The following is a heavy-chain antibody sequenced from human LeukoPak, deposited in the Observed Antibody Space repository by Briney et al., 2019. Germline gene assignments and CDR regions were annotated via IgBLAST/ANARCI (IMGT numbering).Heavy chain of an antibody. D-gene: IGHD5-12*01. CDR2: INPSGGST. CDR1: GYTFTNYY. J-gene: IGHJ4*02. V-gene: IGHV1-46*01. CDR3: ARVGDGGYEFDY. Sequence: ASVKVSCKASGYTFTNYYMHWVRQAPGQGLEWMGIINPSGGSTSYAQKFQGRVTMTRDMSTSTVYMELSSLRSEDTAVYYCARVGDGGYEFDYWGQGTQVTVSS.